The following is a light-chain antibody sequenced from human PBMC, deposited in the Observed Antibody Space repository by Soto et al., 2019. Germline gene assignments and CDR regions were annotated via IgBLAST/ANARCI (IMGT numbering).Light chain of an antibody. V-gene: IGLV2-14*01. CDR2: EVS. CDR3: SSYTSRSTLDYV. Sequence: ARTQPASVSGSPGQSITISCTGTSSDVGGYNYVSWYQQHPGKAPKLMIYEVSNRPSGVSNRFSGSKSGNTASLTISGLQAEDEADYYCSSYTSRSTLDYVFGSGTKVTVL. J-gene: IGLJ1*01. CDR1: SSDVGGYNY.